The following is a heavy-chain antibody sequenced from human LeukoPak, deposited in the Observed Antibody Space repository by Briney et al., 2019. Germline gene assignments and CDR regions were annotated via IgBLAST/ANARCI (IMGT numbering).Heavy chain of an antibody. Sequence: ASVKVSCKASGYTFTSYYMHWVRQAPGQGLEWMGWINPNSGGTHYAQKFQGRVTMTRDTSISTAYMELTRLRSDDTAVYYCARDAQSQYYYDSYWFDPWGQGTLVTVSS. CDR2: INPNSGGT. D-gene: IGHD3-22*01. CDR1: GYTFTSYY. J-gene: IGHJ5*02. V-gene: IGHV1-2*02. CDR3: ARDAQSQYYYDSYWFDP.